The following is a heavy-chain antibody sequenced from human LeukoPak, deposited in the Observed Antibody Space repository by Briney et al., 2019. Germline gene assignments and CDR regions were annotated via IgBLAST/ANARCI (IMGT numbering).Heavy chain of an antibody. Sequence: SETLSPTFTVSSGPISTSNYYWGWVRQPPGKAPGWIGDIFYSGSTYYSPSLKSRVTISVDTSKNQFSLKLSSVTAADTAVYYCARDLVINTANWLDPWGQGTLVTVSS. V-gene: IGHV4-39*07. J-gene: IGHJ5*02. CDR2: IFYSGST. CDR1: SGPISTSNYY. CDR3: ARDLVINTANWLDP. D-gene: IGHD2/OR15-2a*01.